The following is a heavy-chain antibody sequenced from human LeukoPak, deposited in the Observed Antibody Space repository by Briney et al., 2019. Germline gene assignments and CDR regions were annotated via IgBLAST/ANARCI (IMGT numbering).Heavy chain of an antibody. Sequence: HPGGSLKLSCAASGFTFSGPAIHWVRQASGKGLEWVGRIRSKANSYATAYAASVKGRFTISRDDSKNTAYLQMNSLKTEDTAVYYCTSRGYGSGSYYNCGYWGQGTLVTVSS. CDR3: TSRGYGSGSYYNCGY. V-gene: IGHV3-73*01. D-gene: IGHD3-10*01. J-gene: IGHJ4*02. CDR2: IRSKANSYAT. CDR1: GFTFSGPA.